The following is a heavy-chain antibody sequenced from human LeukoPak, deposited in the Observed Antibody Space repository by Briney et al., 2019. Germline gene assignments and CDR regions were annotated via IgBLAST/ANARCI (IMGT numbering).Heavy chain of an antibody. CDR2: MNPNSGNT. Sequence: ASVKVSCKASGYTFTSYDINWVRQATGQGLEWMGWMNPNSGNTGYAQKFQGRVTITRNTSISTAYMELSSLRSEDTAVYYCATFGAAAPNAIDYWGQGTLVTVSS. J-gene: IGHJ4*02. CDR3: ATFGAAAPNAIDY. CDR1: GYTFTSYD. D-gene: IGHD6-13*01. V-gene: IGHV1-8*03.